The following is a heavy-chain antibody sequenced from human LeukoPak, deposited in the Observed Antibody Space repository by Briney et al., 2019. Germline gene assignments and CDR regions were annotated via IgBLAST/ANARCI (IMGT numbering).Heavy chain of an antibody. CDR2: IKQDGSEK. J-gene: IGHJ6*03. CDR3: ARDLWANLWFGDYYYYYMDV. D-gene: IGHD3-10*01. Sequence: PGGSLRLSCAASGFTFSSYWMSWVRQAPGKGLEWVANIKQDGSEKYYVDSVKGRFTISRDNAKNSLYLQMNSLRAEDTAVYYCARDLWANLWFGDYYYYYMDVWGKGTTVTISS. V-gene: IGHV3-7*01. CDR1: GFTFSSYW.